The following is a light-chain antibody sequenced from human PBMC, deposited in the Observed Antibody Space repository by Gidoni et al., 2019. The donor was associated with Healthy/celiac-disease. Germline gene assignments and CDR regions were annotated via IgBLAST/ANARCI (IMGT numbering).Light chain of an antibody. V-gene: IGKV4-1*01. CDR3: QQYYSTLWT. Sequence: GERATINCKSSQSVLYSSNNKNYLAWYQQKPGQPPKLLIYWASTRESGVPDRFSGSGSGTDLTLTISSLQAEDVAVYYCQQYYSTLWTFGQXTKVEIK. CDR2: WAS. J-gene: IGKJ1*01. CDR1: QSVLYSSNNKNY.